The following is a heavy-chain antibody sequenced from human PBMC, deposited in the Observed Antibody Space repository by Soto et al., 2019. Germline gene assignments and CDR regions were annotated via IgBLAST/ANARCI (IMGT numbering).Heavy chain of an antibody. CDR1: GYTFTGYY. V-gene: IGHV1-2*04. CDR2: INPNSGGT. J-gene: IGHJ3*02. Sequence: ASVKVSCKASGYTFTGYYMHWVRQAPGQGLEWMGWINPNSGGTNYAQKYQGWATMTRDTSISTAYMELSRLRSDDTAVYYSARDYYDSAFDIWGQGTMVTVSS. D-gene: IGHD3-22*01. CDR3: ARDYYDSAFDI.